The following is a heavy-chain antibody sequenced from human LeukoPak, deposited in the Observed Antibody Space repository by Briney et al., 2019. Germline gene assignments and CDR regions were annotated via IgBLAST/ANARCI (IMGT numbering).Heavy chain of an antibody. D-gene: IGHD3-22*01. CDR1: GFTFRSHW. J-gene: IGHJ4*02. CDR3: ARDSGHYDSSGYLDY. CDR2: ISYDGSNK. V-gene: IGHV3-30*03. Sequence: GGSLRLSCAASGFTFRSHWMHWVRQAPGKGLEWVAVISYDGSNKYYADSVKGRFTISRDNSKNTLYLQMNSLRAEDTAVYYCARDSGHYDSSGYLDYWGQGTLVTVSS.